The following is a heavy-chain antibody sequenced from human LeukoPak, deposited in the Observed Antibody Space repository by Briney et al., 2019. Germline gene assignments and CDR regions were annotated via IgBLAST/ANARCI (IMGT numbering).Heavy chain of an antibody. CDR3: ARAPIVTMIVVVVKAFDI. CDR1: GGSISSYY. D-gene: IGHD3-22*01. CDR2: IYYSGST. V-gene: IGHV4-59*12. Sequence: SETLSLTCTVSGGSISSYYWSWIRQPPGKGLEWIGYIYYSGSTNYNPSLKSRVTISVDTSKNQFSLKLSSVTAADTAVYYCARAPIVTMIVVVVKAFDIWGQGTMVTVSS. J-gene: IGHJ3*02.